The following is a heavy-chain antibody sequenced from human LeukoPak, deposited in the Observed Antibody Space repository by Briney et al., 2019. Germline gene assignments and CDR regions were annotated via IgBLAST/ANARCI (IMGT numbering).Heavy chain of an antibody. D-gene: IGHD1-14*01. Sequence: GGSLRLSCAASGFTFSSYGMHWVRQAPGKGLEWVAVIWYDGSNKYYADSVKGRFTISRDNSKNTLYLQMNSLRAEDTAVYYCARQGYTNRNLDAWGKGTTVTVSS. CDR1: GFTFSSYG. CDR2: IWYDGSNK. J-gene: IGHJ6*04. CDR3: ARQGYTNRNLDA. V-gene: IGHV3-33*01.